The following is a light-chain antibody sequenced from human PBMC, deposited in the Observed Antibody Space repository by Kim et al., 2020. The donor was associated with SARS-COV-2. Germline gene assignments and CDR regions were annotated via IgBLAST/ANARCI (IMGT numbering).Light chain of an antibody. J-gene: IGKJ2*01. CDR3: QQYGSSPPDT. Sequence: SPWESATLSCRASQSVSSSYLAWYQQKPGQAPRLLIYGASSRATGIPDRFSGSGSGTDFTLTISRLEPEDFAVYYCQQYGSSPPDTFGQGTKLEI. CDR2: GAS. V-gene: IGKV3-20*01. CDR1: QSVSSSY.